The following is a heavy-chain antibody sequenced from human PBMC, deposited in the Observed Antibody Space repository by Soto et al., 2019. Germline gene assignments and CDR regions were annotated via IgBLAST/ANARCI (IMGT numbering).Heavy chain of an antibody. CDR1: GYTFYRYG. CDR2: INPSNDNT. Sequence: QVQLVQSGAEVKKAGASVKVSCKASGYTFYRYGITWVRQAPGQGLEWMGWINPSNDNTNYAQKFRGRVTMTTDASTSTDHMELRSLKSDDTAVYYCARDTQQDSNGYYLEWFDPWGQGTLVTVSS. V-gene: IGHV1-18*01. CDR3: ARDTQQDSNGYYLEWFDP. D-gene: IGHD3-22*01. J-gene: IGHJ5*02.